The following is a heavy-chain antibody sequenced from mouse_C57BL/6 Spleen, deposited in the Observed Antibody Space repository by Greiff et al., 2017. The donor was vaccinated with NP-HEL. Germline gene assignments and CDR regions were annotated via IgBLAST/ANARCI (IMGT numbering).Heavy chain of an antibody. D-gene: IGHD2-4*01. Sequence: VQLQQSGAELVRPGPSVKVSCKASGYAFTNYLIEWVKQRPGQGLEWIGVINPGSGGTNYNEKFKGKATLTADKSSSTAYMQLSSLTSEDSAVYFCARTYDYPWFAYWGQGTLVTVSA. V-gene: IGHV1-54*01. J-gene: IGHJ3*01. CDR3: ARTYDYPWFAY. CDR2: INPGSGGT. CDR1: GYAFTNYL.